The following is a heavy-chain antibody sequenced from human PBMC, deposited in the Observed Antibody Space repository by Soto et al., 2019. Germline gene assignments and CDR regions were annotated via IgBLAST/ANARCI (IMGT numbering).Heavy chain of an antibody. CDR2: TYYRSKWYN. CDR1: GDSVSSNSDT. V-gene: IGHV6-1*01. J-gene: IGHJ5*02. Sequence: QSLSLTSAISGDSVSSNSDTCNLIRQSPSRGLEWLGRTYYRSKWYNEYAVSVKSRITINPDTSKNQFSLQLNSVTPEDTAVYYCARATRTWFDPWGQGTLVTVSS. CDR3: ARATRTWFDP. D-gene: IGHD4-17*01.